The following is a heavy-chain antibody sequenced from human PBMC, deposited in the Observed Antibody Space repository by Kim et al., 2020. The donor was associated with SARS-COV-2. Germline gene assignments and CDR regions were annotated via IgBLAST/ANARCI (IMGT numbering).Heavy chain of an antibody. CDR3: VPVTTYYFDY. Sequence: GGSLRLSCAASGFSVSSNYMTWVRQAPGKGLEWVSVIYGGTNARYADSVQGRFTISRDNSKNMVYLQMNSLRAEDTAVYYYVPVTTYYFDYWGQGTLVTVSS. V-gene: IGHV3-53*01. J-gene: IGHJ4*02. D-gene: IGHD4-17*01. CDR2: IYGGTNA. CDR1: GFSVSSNY.